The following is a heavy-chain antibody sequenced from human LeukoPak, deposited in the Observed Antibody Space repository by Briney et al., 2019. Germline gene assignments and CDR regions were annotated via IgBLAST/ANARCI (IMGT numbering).Heavy chain of an antibody. Sequence: SQTLSLTCTVSGGSISRGNCYWNWIRQPAGKGLEWIGRIYASGSTDYNPSLKSRVTISVDTSRNQFSLNLSSVTAADTAVYYCARDHNSDWYRFDYWGQGTLVTVSS. CDR3: ARDHNSDWYRFDY. V-gene: IGHV4-61*02. CDR1: GGSISRGNCY. CDR2: IYASGST. D-gene: IGHD6-19*01. J-gene: IGHJ4*02.